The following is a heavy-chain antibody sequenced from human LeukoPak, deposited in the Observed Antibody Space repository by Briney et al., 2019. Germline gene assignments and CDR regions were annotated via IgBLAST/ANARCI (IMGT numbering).Heavy chain of an antibody. CDR2: IYPGDSDT. CDR3: ARQRKTDYYGSGSYTSNWFDP. CDR1: GYSFTSYW. V-gene: IGHV5-51*01. D-gene: IGHD3-10*01. J-gene: IGHJ5*02. Sequence: GESLKISCKGSGYSFTSYWIGWVRQMPGKGLEWMGIIYPGDSDTRYSPSFQGQVTISADKSISTAYLQWSSLKASDTAMYYCARQRKTDYYGSGSYTSNWFDPWVQGTLVTVSS.